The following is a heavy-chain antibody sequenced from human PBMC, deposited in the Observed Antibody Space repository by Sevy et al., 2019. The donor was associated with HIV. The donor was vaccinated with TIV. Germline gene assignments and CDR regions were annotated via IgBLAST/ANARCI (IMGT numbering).Heavy chain of an antibody. CDR1: GFTFRSYW. CDR2: IIVDGSEK. J-gene: IGHJ6*02. Sequence: GGSLRLSCAVSGFTFRSYWMSWVRQAPGKGLEWVAHIIVDGSEKYHVDSVKGRFTISRDNAKNSLFLQMNSLRVEDTAVYYCARDCSSTSCLWGLDVWGQGTAVTVSS. V-gene: IGHV3-7*03. D-gene: IGHD2-2*01. CDR3: ARDCSSTSCLWGLDV.